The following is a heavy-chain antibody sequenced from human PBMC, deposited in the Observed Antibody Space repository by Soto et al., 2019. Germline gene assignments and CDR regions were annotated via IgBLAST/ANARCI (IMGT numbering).Heavy chain of an antibody. J-gene: IGHJ6*02. V-gene: IGHV4-34*01. Sequence: PSETLSLTCAVYGGSFSGYYWSWIRQPPGKGLEWIGEINHSGSTNYNPSLKSRVTISVDTSKNQFSLKLSSVTAADTAAYYCARLKRLYYYYGMDVWGQGTTVTVSS. CDR3: ARLKRLYYYYGMDV. CDR2: INHSGST. CDR1: GGSFSGYY.